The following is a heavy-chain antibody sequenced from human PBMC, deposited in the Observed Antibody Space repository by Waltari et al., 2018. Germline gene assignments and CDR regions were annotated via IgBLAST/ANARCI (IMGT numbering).Heavy chain of an antibody. CDR2: IGTVGDT. D-gene: IGHD3-3*01. CDR3: ARAKPSGYKYWYYYDMDV. V-gene: IGHV3-13*01. J-gene: IGHJ6*02. Sequence: EEQLVESGGGLVQPGGSLSLSCAASGFYFSSYDMHWVRQVTGKGLEWVAGIGTVGDTYHSGSVKGRFSISRENVENSLYLQMNSLRAGDTAVYYCARAKPSGYKYWYYYDMDVWGQGTTVTVSS. CDR1: GFYFSSYD.